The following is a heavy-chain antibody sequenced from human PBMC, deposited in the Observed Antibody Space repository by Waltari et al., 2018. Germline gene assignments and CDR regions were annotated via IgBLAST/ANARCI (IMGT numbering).Heavy chain of an antibody. CDR3: ARCITARTLGYWFDP. V-gene: IGHV4-31*03. D-gene: IGHD6-6*01. Sequence: QVQLQESGPGLVKPSPTPSLNCTFPGGYIRSDGYYWSWIRQHPGKGLEWIGSSYYSGRTSYNPSLTSRVSISVDTSKNQFSLKLTSVTAADTAMFYCARCITARTLGYWFDPWGQGTLVTVSS. J-gene: IGHJ5*02. CDR1: GGYIRSDGYY. CDR2: SYYSGRT.